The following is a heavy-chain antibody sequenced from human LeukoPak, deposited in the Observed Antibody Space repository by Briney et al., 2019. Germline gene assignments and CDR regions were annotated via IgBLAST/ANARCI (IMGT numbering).Heavy chain of an antibody. CDR1: EFTFSNYW. CDR2: INEDETAK. Sequence: GGSLRLSCAASEFTFSNYWMTWIRQAPGKGLEWVANINEDETAKYYVGSVKGRFTISRDNAKNSLYLQMNSLRAEDTAIYYCVKDERDAYYEFWGQGTLVTVSS. CDR3: VKDERDAYYEF. J-gene: IGHJ4*02. V-gene: IGHV3-7*03. D-gene: IGHD3-16*01.